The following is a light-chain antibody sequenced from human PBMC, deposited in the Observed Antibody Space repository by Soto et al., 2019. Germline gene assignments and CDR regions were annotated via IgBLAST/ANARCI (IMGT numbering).Light chain of an antibody. CDR1: QSISSS. CDR2: DAS. V-gene: IGKV1-5*01. J-gene: IGKJ1*01. Sequence: DIQVTQSPSTLSAYVGDRVTITCRASQSISSSLAWYHQKPGTAPKLLIYDASSLERGVPSRFSGSGSGTEFTLTISSLQPDDFATYYCQQYGGFSRTFGQGTK. CDR3: QQYGGFSRT.